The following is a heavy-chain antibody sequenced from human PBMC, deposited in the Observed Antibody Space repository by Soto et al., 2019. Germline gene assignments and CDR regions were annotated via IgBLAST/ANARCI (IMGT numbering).Heavy chain of an antibody. V-gene: IGHV2-5*02. D-gene: IGHD3-3*01. CDR1: GFSLTTSGVG. Sequence: QITLNESGPTVVRPTETLTLTCRFSGFSLTTSGVGVGWIRQSPGKAPEWLALIYWDDDRRYSASLKSRLTITKDTSKNHVVLTVSDLDTTDTATYYCAHRVLRTVFGLVTTTAIYFDFWGQGTPVAVSS. CDR2: IYWDDDR. CDR3: AHRVLRTVFGLVTTTAIYFDF. J-gene: IGHJ4*02.